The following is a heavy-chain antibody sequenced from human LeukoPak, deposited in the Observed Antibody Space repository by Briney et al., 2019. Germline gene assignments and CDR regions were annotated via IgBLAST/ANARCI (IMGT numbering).Heavy chain of an antibody. J-gene: IGHJ5*02. CDR3: ASYNWNAQGAS. CDR2: IYSGGFT. Sequence: PGGSLRLSCAASGFTVSSNYMNWVRQAPGKGLEWVSVIYSGGFTNYADSAKGRFTISRDNSKNTLYLQMNSLRAEDTAVYYCASYNWNAQGASWGQGTLVTVSS. V-gene: IGHV3-53*01. CDR1: GFTVSSNY. D-gene: IGHD1-1*01.